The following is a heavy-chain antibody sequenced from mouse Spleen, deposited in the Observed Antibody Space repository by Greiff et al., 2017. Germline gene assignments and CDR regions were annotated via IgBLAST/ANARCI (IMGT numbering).Heavy chain of an antibody. CDR1: GYSFTDYN. CDR3: AREGLSIYYGNSYYFDY. D-gene: IGHD2-1*01. J-gene: IGHJ2*01. V-gene: IGHV1-39*01. Sequence: VQLQQSGPELVKPGASVKISCKASGYSFTDYNMNWVKQSNGKSLEWIGVINPNYGTTSYNQKFKGKATLTVDQSSSTAYMQLNSLTSEDSAVYYCAREGLSIYYGNSYYFDYWGQGTTLTVSS. CDR2: INPNYGTT.